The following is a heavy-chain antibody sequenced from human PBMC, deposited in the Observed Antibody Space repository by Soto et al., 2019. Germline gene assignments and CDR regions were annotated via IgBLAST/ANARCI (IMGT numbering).Heavy chain of an antibody. V-gene: IGHV1-18*01. CDR3: ARSDIVLMVYAISTAFDLYVMDV. D-gene: IGHD2-8*01. Sequence: ASVKVSCKASGYTFTSYGISWVRQAPGQGLEWMGWISAYNGNTNYAQKLQGRVTMTTDTSTSTAYMELRSLRSDDTAVYYCARSDIVLMVYAISTAFDLYVMDVWGQGTTVTVSS. CDR1: GYTFTSYG. J-gene: IGHJ6*02. CDR2: ISAYNGNT.